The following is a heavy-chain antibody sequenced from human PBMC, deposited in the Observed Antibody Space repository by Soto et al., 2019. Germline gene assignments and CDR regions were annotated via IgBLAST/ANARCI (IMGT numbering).Heavy chain of an antibody. V-gene: IGHV3-21*01. CDR1: GFTFSTYN. J-gene: IGHJ4*02. Sequence: PGGSLRLSCAASGFTFSTYNMNWVRQAPGKGLEWVSSISSDSIYIYYADSLRGRFTISRDNDRDSLYLQMSSLTVEDTAVYYCARVDRRGVALAGTGLTYWGPGTPVTFSS. CDR3: ARVDRRGVALAGTGLTY. CDR2: ISSDSIYI. D-gene: IGHD1-1*01.